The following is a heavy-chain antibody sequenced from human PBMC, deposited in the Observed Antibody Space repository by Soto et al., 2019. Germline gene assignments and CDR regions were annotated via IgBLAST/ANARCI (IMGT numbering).Heavy chain of an antibody. CDR2: VTSDGRDT. CDR1: GFSFSNYS. V-gene: IGHV3-74*01. CDR3: ARGFVVHAFDN. Sequence: EVQVVESGGDLVQPGGSLRLSCAASGFSFSNYSMHWVRQAPGKGLVWVSRVTSDGRDTIYADSVMGRFTVSRDNAKHPLLLQMSSLRVDDTAMYYGARGFVVHAFDNWGQGTMVTVSS. J-gene: IGHJ3*02. D-gene: IGHD3-10*01.